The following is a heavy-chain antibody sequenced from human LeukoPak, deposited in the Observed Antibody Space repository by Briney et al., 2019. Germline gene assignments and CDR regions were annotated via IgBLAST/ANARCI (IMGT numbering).Heavy chain of an antibody. CDR2: ISYSGTT. J-gene: IGHJ4*02. V-gene: IGHV4-31*03. D-gene: IGHD3-22*01. Sequence: PSETLSLTCTVSGGSISRAGYFWTWVRQHPGKGPEWIGYISYSGTTIYNPALKSRLTMSLDTSRNQFSLRLGSVTAADTAMYYCASRPSDGSDLYHGVFDYWGQGALVTVSS. CDR3: ASRPSDGSDLYHGVFDY. CDR1: GGSISRAGYF.